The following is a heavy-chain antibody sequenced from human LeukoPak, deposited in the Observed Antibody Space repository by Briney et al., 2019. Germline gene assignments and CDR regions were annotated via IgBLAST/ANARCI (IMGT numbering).Heavy chain of an antibody. CDR3: ARNLIPEQLVLNF. CDR1: GFTFSGYS. D-gene: IGHD6-13*01. Sequence: PGGSLRLSCAASGFTFSGYSMNWVRQAPGKGLEWIGYTYYTGSTNYNPSLKSRVTMSVDTSKNQFSLNLKSVTPEDTAVYYCARNLIPEQLVLNFWSQGTLVTVSS. V-gene: IGHV4-59*01. CDR2: TYYTGST. J-gene: IGHJ4*02.